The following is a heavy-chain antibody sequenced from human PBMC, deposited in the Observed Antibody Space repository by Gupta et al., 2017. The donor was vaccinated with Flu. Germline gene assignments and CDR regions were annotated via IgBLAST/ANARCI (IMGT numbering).Heavy chain of an antibody. D-gene: IGHD3-3*01. Sequence: QVQLQQWGAGLLKPSETLSLTCAVYGGSFSGYYWSWIRQPPGKGLEWIGEINHSGSTNYNPSLKSRVTISVDTSKNQFSLKLSSVTAADTAVYYCARGGYDSYFDYWGQGTLVTVSS. V-gene: IGHV4-34*01. J-gene: IGHJ4*02. CDR3: ARGGYDSYFDY. CDR1: GGSFSGYY. CDR2: INHSGST.